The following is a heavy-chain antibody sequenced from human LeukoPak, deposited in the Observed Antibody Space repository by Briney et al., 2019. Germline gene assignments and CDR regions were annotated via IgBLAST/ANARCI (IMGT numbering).Heavy chain of an antibody. CDR2: IYPGDSDT. Sequence: GESLKISCKGSGYSFTSYWIGWVRQMPGKGLEWMGIIYPGDSDTRYNPYFQGPVTISADKSISTPYLQWSSLKASDTAMYYCARLPQRYFDWLLFNGRYYFDYWGQGTLVTVSS. CDR1: GYSFTSYW. D-gene: IGHD3-9*01. J-gene: IGHJ4*02. CDR3: ARLPQRYFDWLLFNGRYYFDY. V-gene: IGHV5-51*01.